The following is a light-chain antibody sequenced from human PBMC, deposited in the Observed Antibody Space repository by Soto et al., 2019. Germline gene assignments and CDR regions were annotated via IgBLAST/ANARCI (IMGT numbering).Light chain of an antibody. CDR1: QSIRTY. CDR3: QQGYSTLPYT. V-gene: IGKV1-39*01. CDR2: SAS. Sequence: DIQMPQSPSSLSASVGDRVTSTCRASQSIRTYLNWYQQRQGKAPKLLIFSASSLQSGVPPRFSGSGSGTDFTLTISSLQPEDSATYYCQQGYSTLPYTCGQGTKLEI. J-gene: IGKJ2*01.